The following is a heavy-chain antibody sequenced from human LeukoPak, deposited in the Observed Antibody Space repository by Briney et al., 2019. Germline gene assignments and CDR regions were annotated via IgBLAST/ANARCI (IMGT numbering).Heavy chain of an antibody. J-gene: IGHJ6*03. D-gene: IGHD6-13*01. CDR3: ARVGGGSSWLWFMDV. CDR2: IIPIFGTA. V-gene: IGHV1-69*13. CDR1: GYTFTSYG. Sequence: SVKVSCKASGYTFTSYGVSWVRQAPGQGLEWMGGIIPIFGTANYAQKFQGRVTITADESTSTAYMELSSLRSEDTAVYYCARVGGGSSWLWFMDVWGKGTTVTVSS.